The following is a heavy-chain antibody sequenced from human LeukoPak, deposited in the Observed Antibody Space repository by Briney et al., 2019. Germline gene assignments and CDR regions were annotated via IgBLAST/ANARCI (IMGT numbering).Heavy chain of an antibody. CDR2: IYYSGST. CDR3: AREETPTIFGVVIGGRGAFDI. D-gene: IGHD3-3*01. Sequence: SETLSLTCTVSGGSISSSSYYWGWIRQPPGKGLEWIGSIYYSGSTYYNPSLKSRVTISVDTSKNQFSLKLSSVTAADTAVYYCAREETPTIFGVVIGGRGAFDIWGQGTMVTVSS. CDR1: GGSISSSSYY. V-gene: IGHV4-39*07. J-gene: IGHJ3*02.